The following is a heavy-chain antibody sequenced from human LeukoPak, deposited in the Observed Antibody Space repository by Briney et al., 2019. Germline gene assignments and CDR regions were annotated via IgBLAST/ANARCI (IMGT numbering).Heavy chain of an antibody. D-gene: IGHD3-22*01. CDR3: AKGFAYYYDSSGYQIDY. CDR1: GFTFSSYG. Sequence: GGSLRLSCAASGFTFSSYGMHWVRQAPGKGLEWVAVISCDGSNKYYADSVKGRFTISRDNSKNTLYLQMNSLRAEDTAVYYCAKGFAYYYDSSGYQIDYWGQGTLVTVSS. CDR2: ISCDGSNK. V-gene: IGHV3-30*18. J-gene: IGHJ4*02.